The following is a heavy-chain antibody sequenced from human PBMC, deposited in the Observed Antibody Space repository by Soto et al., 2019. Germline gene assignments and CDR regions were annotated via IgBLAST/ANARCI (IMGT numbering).Heavy chain of an antibody. CDR1: GFIFTNAW. D-gene: IGHD2-15*01. CDR2: IKSKSDGGTA. Sequence: EVQLVESGGGLVEPGGSLRLSCAASGFIFTNAWMNWVRQAPGKWLEWVGRIKSKSDGGTADYAAPVKGRFTMSRDDAKDTVDLQMSSLKTEDTAVYYCTTGLVGSSYNPWGQGTLVTVSS. V-gene: IGHV3-15*07. CDR3: TTGLVGSSYNP. J-gene: IGHJ5*02.